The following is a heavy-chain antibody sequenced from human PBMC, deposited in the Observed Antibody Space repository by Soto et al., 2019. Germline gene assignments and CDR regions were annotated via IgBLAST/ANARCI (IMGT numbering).Heavy chain of an antibody. CDR2: IKAYSGST. Sequence: LVQSGAEAKKPGTSVKVSRKASGYTFSTSTISWVRQAPGQGLEWMGWIKAYSGSTNYAPKLQGRVTMTTDTSTSTAYLELRSLTSDDTAMYYCAIADYGDDDYWGQGTLVTVSS. CDR3: AIADYGDDDY. D-gene: IGHD4-17*01. V-gene: IGHV1-18*04. J-gene: IGHJ4*02. CDR1: GYTFSTST.